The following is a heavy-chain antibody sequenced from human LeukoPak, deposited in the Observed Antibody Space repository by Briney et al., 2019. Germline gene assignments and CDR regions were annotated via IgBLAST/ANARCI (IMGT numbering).Heavy chain of an antibody. V-gene: IGHV4-59*11. J-gene: IGHJ3*02. Sequence: SETLSLTCAVSADSFSSHYWTWIRQSPGKGLEWIGYISYIGSTNYNPSLKSRVTISIDASKNQFSLKLRSVTAADTAVYYCARDLVTVTKGFDIWGQGTMVSVSS. CDR1: ADSFSSHY. D-gene: IGHD4-17*01. CDR2: ISYIGST. CDR3: ARDLVTVTKGFDI.